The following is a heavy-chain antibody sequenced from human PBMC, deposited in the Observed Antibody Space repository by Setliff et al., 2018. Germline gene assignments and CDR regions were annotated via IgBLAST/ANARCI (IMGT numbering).Heavy chain of an antibody. J-gene: IGHJ4*02. D-gene: IGHD5-12*01. Sequence: QSGGSLRLSCAASGFTFSSYWISWVRQAPGKGLEWVANIKQDGSEKYYVDSVKGRFTISRDNAKNSLYLQMNSLRAEDTAVYYCARSHRNSGYDDFFDVWGQGTLVTVSS. CDR3: ARSHRNSGYDDFFDV. CDR2: IKQDGSEK. V-gene: IGHV3-7*01. CDR1: GFTFSSYW.